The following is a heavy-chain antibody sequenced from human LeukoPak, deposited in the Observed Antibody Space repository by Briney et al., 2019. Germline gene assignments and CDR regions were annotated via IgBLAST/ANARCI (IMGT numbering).Heavy chain of an antibody. Sequence: GGSLRLSCAASGFTFSSYWMSWVRQAPGKGLEWVANIKQDGSEKYYVDSVKGRFTISRDNAKNSLYLQMNSLRAEDTAVYYCARDQGKKSKIAAAGTDYWGQGTLVTVSS. CDR3: ARDQGKKSKIAAAGTDY. J-gene: IGHJ4*02. CDR2: IKQDGSEK. V-gene: IGHV3-7*01. CDR1: GFTFSSYW. D-gene: IGHD6-13*01.